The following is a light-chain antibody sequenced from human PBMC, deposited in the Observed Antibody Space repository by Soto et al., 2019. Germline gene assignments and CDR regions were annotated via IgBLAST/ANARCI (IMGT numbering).Light chain of an antibody. Sequence: QSALTQPASVSGSPGQSITISCTGTSNDVGGYNYVSWYQQHPGKAPKLMIYDVTNRPSGVSNRFSGSKSGNTASLTISGLQAEDDADYYFSSYTVTNTLELGGGTKVTVL. CDR1: SNDVGGYNY. CDR3: SSYTVTNTLE. V-gene: IGLV2-14*01. CDR2: DVT. J-gene: IGLJ2*01.